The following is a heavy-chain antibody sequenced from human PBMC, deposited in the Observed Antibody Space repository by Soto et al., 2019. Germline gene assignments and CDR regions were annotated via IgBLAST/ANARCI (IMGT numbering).Heavy chain of an antibody. CDR2: VSDEGSEQ. D-gene: IGHD1-26*01. Sequence: GGSLRLSCAASGFSLRAYGMHWGRPAPGKGLEYVAAVSDEGSEQYYADPVRGRFTISRDNSKNTVYLQLDSLPTGDTAVYYCARDPTGGYFHYDYWGQGALVTVSS. CDR3: ARDPTGGYFHYDY. V-gene: IGHV3-30*17. CDR1: GFSLRAYG. J-gene: IGHJ4*02.